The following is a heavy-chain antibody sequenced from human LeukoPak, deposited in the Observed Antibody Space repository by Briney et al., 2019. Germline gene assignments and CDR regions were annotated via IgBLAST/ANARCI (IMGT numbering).Heavy chain of an antibody. Sequence: PGGTLRLSCAASGFTFSSYGMSWVRQAPGKGLEWVSAIETGGASTYYADSVKGRFTISRDNSKNTLYLQMNSLRAEDTAVYYCARGDLHYHDSTRRGFDIWGQGTKVTVSS. CDR1: GFTFSSYG. D-gene: IGHD3-10*01. J-gene: IGHJ3*02. V-gene: IGHV3-23*05. CDR3: ARGDLHYHDSTRRGFDI. CDR2: IETGGAST.